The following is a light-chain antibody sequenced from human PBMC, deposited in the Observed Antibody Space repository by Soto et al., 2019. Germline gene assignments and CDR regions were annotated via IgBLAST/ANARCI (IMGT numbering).Light chain of an antibody. CDR2: SAS. Sequence: ELVLTQSPGTLSVSPGERATLSCRASQSISYNLAWYQQKPGQAPRVLIYSASTRATGIPARFSGSGSGTEFTLTISSLQSEDFAVYYGQQYNNWPPITFGQGTRLEIK. CDR1: QSISYN. J-gene: IGKJ5*01. V-gene: IGKV3-15*01. CDR3: QQYNNWPPIT.